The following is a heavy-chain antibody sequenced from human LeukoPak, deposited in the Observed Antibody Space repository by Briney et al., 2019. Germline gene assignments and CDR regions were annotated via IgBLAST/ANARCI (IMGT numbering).Heavy chain of an antibody. V-gene: IGHV3-23*01. CDR3: AKERGSRYCSSTSCYTGRGAFDI. J-gene: IGHJ3*02. CDR2: ISGSGGST. Sequence: GGSLRLSCAASGFTFSSYAMSWVRQAPGKGLEWVSAISGSGGSTYYADSVKGRFTISRDNSKNTLYLQMNSLRAEDTAVYYSAKERGSRYCSSTSCYTGRGAFDIWGQGTMVTVSS. CDR1: GFTFSSYA. D-gene: IGHD2-2*02.